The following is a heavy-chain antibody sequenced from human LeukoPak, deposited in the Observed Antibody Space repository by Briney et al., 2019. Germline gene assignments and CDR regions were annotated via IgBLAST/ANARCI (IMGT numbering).Heavy chain of an antibody. J-gene: IGHJ4*02. Sequence: GGSLRLSCAASGFTFSSYAMTWARQAPGQGLEWVSSISGSGDKTYYADSVKGRFTISRDNSKNTLYLLLNKLRTEDTAVYYCAKWGGRATDTNTWYGPLDHWGRGTLGTVS. D-gene: IGHD6-13*01. CDR3: AKWGGRATDTNTWYGPLDH. CDR1: GFTFSSYA. CDR2: ISGSGDKT. V-gene: IGHV3-23*01.